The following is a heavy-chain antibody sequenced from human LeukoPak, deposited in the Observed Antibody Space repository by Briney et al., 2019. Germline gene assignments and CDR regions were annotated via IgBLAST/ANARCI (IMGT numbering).Heavy chain of an antibody. Sequence: SQTLSLTCTVSGCSISSGGYCWSWIRQHPGKGLEWIGYIYYSGSTYYNPSLKSRVTISVDTSKNQFSLKLSSVTAADTAVYYCARGDPREVRYFDWLFDYWGQGTLVTVSS. J-gene: IGHJ4*02. CDR1: GCSISSGGYC. D-gene: IGHD3-9*01. CDR2: IYYSGST. V-gene: IGHV4-31*03. CDR3: ARGDPREVRYFDWLFDY.